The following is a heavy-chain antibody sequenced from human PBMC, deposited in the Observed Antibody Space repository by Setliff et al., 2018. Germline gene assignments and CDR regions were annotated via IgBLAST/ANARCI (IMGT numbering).Heavy chain of an antibody. CDR3: ARHVGVRDYYYMDV. J-gene: IGHJ6*03. Sequence: AETLSLTCAASGGTFTYYYWTWIRQPPGKGLEWIGEINHSGTTNYNPSLKSRVTISIDTSKNQFSLNLRYVTAADTAVYYCARHVGVRDYYYMDVWGKGTAVTVSS. CDR2: INHSGTT. V-gene: IGHV4-34*01. D-gene: IGHD1-26*01. CDR1: GGTFTYYY.